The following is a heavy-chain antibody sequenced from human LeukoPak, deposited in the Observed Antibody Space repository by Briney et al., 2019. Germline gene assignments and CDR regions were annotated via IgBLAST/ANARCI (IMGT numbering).Heavy chain of an antibody. CDR1: GYSFTTYW. D-gene: IGHD1-1*01. J-gene: IGHJ3*02. CDR3: ARRRSAYNWNDRDAFDI. Sequence: GESLKISCKGSGYSFTTYWIGWVRQMPGKGLEWMGIIYPGDSDTRYSPSFQGQVTISADKSISTAYLQWSSLKASDTAMYYCARRRSAYNWNDRDAFDIWGQGTVVTVSS. V-gene: IGHV5-51*01. CDR2: IYPGDSDT.